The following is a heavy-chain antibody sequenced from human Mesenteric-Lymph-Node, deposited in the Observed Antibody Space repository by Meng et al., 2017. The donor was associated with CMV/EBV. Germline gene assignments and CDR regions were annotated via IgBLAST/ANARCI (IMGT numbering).Heavy chain of an antibody. D-gene: IGHD2-21*01. CDR3: ARDEGYCGGDCYDAFDI. CDR1: YTFTVNY. J-gene: IGHJ3*02. Sequence: YTFTVNYMHWVRQAPGQGLEWMGWISAYNGNTNYAQKLQGRVTMTTDTSTSTAYMELRSLRSDDTAVYYCARDEGYCGGDCYDAFDIWGQGTMVTVSS. CDR2: ISAYNGNT. V-gene: IGHV1-18*04.